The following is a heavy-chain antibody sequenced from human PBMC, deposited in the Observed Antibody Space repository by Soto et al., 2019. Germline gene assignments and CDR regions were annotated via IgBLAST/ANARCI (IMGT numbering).Heavy chain of an antibody. CDR3: ARVDYGDYPLFDP. D-gene: IGHD4-17*01. V-gene: IGHV4-61*01. CDR1: GGSVSSGLYY. Sequence: PSETLSLTCTVSGGSVSSGLYYWGWIRQPPGKGLEWIGNIYYNGSTSYNPSLKSRVTISVDTSKNQFSLKLSSVTAADTAVYYCARVDYGDYPLFDPWGQGTLVTVSS. J-gene: IGHJ5*02. CDR2: IYYNGST.